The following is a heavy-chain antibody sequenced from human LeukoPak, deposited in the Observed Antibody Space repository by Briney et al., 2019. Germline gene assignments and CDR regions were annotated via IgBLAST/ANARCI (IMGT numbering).Heavy chain of an antibody. J-gene: IGHJ4*02. CDR3: ARADTKMVQFFFDN. Sequence: KPSETLSLTCSVSGGFLIGFYWGWIRQPPGEGLEYIAYIHYSGSTNYNPSLKSRVTISVDRSMKQFSLTLTSATAADTAVICGARADTKMVQFFFDNWGPGTPLTVSS. CDR1: GGFLIGFY. D-gene: IGHD2-8*01. V-gene: IGHV4-59*01. CDR2: IHYSGST.